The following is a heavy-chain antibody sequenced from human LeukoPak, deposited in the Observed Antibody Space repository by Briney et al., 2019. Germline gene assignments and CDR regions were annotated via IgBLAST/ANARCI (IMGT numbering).Heavy chain of an antibody. CDR1: GFAFSTYS. CDR2: INSGGSTT. D-gene: IGHD3-22*01. CDR3: LRGDSRDF. V-gene: IGHV3-21*06. J-gene: IGHJ4*02. Sequence: GGSLRLSCAACGFAFSTYSMNWARQAPGKGLQWVASINSGGSTTHYADSVKGRFSISRDNAQNVLYLQMNGLRADDAAVYYCLRGDSRDFWGQGTLVTVSS.